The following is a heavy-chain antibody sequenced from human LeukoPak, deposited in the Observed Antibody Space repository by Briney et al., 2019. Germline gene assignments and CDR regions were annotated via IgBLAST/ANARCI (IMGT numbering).Heavy chain of an antibody. CDR3: ARSPWYSSSSYYFDY. D-gene: IGHD6-6*01. Sequence: MASETLSLTCAVYGGSFSGYCWSWIRQPPGKGLEWIGEINHSGSTNYNPSLKSRVTMSVDTSKNQFSLKLSSVTAADTAVYYCARSPWYSSSSYYFDYWGQGTLVTVSS. CDR1: GGSFSGYC. CDR2: INHSGST. V-gene: IGHV4-34*01. J-gene: IGHJ4*02.